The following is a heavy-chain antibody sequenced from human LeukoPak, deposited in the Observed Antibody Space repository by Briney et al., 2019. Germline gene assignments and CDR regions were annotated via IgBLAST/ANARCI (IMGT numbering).Heavy chain of an antibody. CDR3: AGYSSSFGTNFDY. Sequence: SGTLSLTCTVSGGSISSSSYYWGWIRQPPGKGLEWIGSIYYSGSTYYNPSLKSRVTISVDTSKNQFSLKLSSVTAADTAVYYCAGYSSSFGTNFDYWGQGTLVTVSS. CDR2: IYYSGST. D-gene: IGHD6-6*01. V-gene: IGHV4-39*01. J-gene: IGHJ4*02. CDR1: GGSISSSSYY.